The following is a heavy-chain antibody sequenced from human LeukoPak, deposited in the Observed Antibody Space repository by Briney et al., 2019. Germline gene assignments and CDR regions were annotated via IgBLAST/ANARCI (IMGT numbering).Heavy chain of an antibody. J-gene: IGHJ4*02. CDR3: ARLVRGYFDY. CDR2: IYYSGST. Sequence: SETLSLTCTVSGGSISSHYWSWIRQPPGKGLEWIGYIYYSGSTNYSPSLKSRVTISIDTSKNQFSLKLSSVTAADTAVYYCARLVRGYFDYWGQGTLVTVSS. V-gene: IGHV4-59*11. CDR1: GGSISSHY.